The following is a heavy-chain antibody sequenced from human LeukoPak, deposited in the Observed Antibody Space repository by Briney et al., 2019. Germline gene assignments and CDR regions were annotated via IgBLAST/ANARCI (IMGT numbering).Heavy chain of an antibody. CDR3: ARDGAFRPNGAWTNWFDP. Sequence: ASVKVSCKAPGYTFTGYYMHWVRQAPGQGLEWMGWINPNSGGTNYAQKFQGRVTMTRDTSISTAYMELSRLRSDDTAVYYCARDGAFRPNGAWTNWFDPWGQGTLVTVSS. CDR2: INPNSGGT. V-gene: IGHV1-2*02. CDR1: GYTFTGYY. J-gene: IGHJ5*02. D-gene: IGHD2-8*01.